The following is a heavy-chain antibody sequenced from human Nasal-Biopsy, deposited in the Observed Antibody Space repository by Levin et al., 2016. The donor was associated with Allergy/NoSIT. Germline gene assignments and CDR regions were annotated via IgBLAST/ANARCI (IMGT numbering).Heavy chain of an antibody. J-gene: IGHJ3*02. V-gene: IGHV3-23*01. D-gene: IGHD3-22*01. Sequence: ETLSLTCAASGFTFSGSAMNWVRQAPGKGLEWVSAISGRGDSTYYADSVKGRFTISRDNSKNTLYLQMNSLRAEDTAVYYCAKEGGDSSGYYGDAFDIWGQGTMVTVSS. CDR2: ISGRGDST. CDR1: GFTFSGSA. CDR3: AKEGGDSSGYYGDAFDI.